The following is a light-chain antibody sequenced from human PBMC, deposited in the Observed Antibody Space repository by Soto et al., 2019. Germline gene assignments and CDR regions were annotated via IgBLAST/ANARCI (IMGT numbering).Light chain of an antibody. Sequence: QLVLPQSPSASASLGASVKLTCTLSSGHSSYAIAWHQQQPEKGPRYLMKLNSDGSHSKGDGIPDRFSGSSSGAERYLTISSLQSEDEADYYCQTWGTGIQVFGTATKLTVL. J-gene: IGLJ1*01. V-gene: IGLV4-69*01. CDR3: QTWGTGIQV. CDR2: LNSDGSH. CDR1: SGHSSYA.